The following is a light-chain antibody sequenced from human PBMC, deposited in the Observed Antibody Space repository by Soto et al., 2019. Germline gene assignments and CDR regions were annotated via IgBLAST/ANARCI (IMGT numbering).Light chain of an antibody. Sequence: SYELTQPPSVSVAPGQTPTITCGGNNIGTQGVHWYQQKPGQAPVLVVYEDSDRPSGIPERFSGSKSGNTATLTINRVEAGDEADYYCQVWDKSSDHVVFGGGTKLTVL. CDR1: NIGTQG. CDR2: EDS. CDR3: QVWDKSSDHVV. J-gene: IGLJ3*02. V-gene: IGLV3-21*02.